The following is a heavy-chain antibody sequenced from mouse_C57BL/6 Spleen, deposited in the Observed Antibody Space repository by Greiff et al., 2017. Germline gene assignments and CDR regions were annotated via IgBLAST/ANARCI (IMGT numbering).Heavy chain of an antibody. CDR1: GYTFTSYW. J-gene: IGHJ2*01. D-gene: IGHD2-1*01. V-gene: IGHV1-69*01. CDR2: IDPSDSYT. CDR3: ARVLPYSFDY. Sequence: QVQLQQPGAELVMPGASVKLSCKASGYTFTSYWMHWVKQRPGQGLEWIGVIDPSDSYTNYNQKFKGKSTLTVDKSSSTAYMQLSILTSEDSAVYYCARVLPYSFDYWGQGTTLTVSS.